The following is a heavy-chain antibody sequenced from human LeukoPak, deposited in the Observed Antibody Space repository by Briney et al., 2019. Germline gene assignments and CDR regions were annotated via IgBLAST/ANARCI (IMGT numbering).Heavy chain of an antibody. CDR1: GGTFISYP. J-gene: IGHJ4*02. V-gene: IGHV1-69*04. D-gene: IGHD3-22*01. CDR2: IIPILGIA. CDR3: ARVSDHDSSGYYFDY. Sequence: SVKVSCKASGGTFISYPISWVRQAPGQGLDWMGRIIPILGIANYVQKFQGRVTNTADKSTSTANMELSSLRSEESAVYYCARVSDHDSSGYYFDYWGQGTLVTVSS.